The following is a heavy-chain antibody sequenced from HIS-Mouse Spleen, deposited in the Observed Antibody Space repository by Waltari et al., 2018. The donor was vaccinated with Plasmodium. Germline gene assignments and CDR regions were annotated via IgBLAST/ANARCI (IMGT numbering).Heavy chain of an antibody. CDR2: ISGSGVST. Sequence: EVQLLESGGGLVQPGGSLRLSCAASGFTFSSYAMSWVRRAQGKGLEWVSAISGSGVSTYYADSVKGRFTISRDNSKNTLYLQMNSLRAEDTAVYYCAKDANYYDSSGYSGWVQGTLVTVSS. V-gene: IGHV3-23*01. CDR1: GFTFSSYA. J-gene: IGHJ4*02. D-gene: IGHD3-22*01. CDR3: AKDANYYDSSGYSG.